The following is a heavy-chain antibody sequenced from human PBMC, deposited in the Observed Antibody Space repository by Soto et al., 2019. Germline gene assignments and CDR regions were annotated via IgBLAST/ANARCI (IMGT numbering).Heavy chain of an antibody. D-gene: IGHD6-6*01. J-gene: IGHJ6*02. V-gene: IGHV3-53*01. CDR2: IYSGGST. CDR3: AREGSSSSFRYYYGMDV. Sequence: GGSLRLSCAASGFTVSSNYMSWVRQAPGKGLEWVSVIYSGGSTYYADSVKGRFTISRDNSKNTLYLQMNSLRAEDTAVYYCAREGSSSSFRYYYGMDVWGQGTTVTVSS. CDR1: GFTVSSNY.